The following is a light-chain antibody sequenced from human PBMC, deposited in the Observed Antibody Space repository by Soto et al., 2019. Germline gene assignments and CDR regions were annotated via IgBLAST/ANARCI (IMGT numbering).Light chain of an antibody. V-gene: IGKV3-20*01. CDR3: QQSYTIPWM. CDR1: QSVSSSY. CDR2: GAS. Sequence: EIVLTQSPGTLSLSPGEGATLSCRASQSVSSSYLAWFQQKPGQAPRLLIYGASSRATGIPDRFSGSGSGADFTLTISSLQPEDFATYYCQQSYTIPWMFGQGTKVDIK. J-gene: IGKJ1*01.